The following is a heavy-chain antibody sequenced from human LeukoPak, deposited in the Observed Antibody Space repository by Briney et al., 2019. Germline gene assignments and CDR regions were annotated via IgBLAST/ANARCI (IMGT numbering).Heavy chain of an antibody. CDR3: AKDPTYYDSSGYYLNWFDP. J-gene: IGHJ5*02. CDR2: ISGSGGST. V-gene: IGHV3-23*01. Sequence: GGSLRLSCAASGFTFSSYGMSWVRQAPGKGLEWVSAISGSGGSTYYADSVKGRFTISRENSKNTLYLQMNSLRAEDTAVYYCAKDPTYYDSSGYYLNWFDPWGQGTLVTVSS. D-gene: IGHD3-22*01. CDR1: GFTFSSYG.